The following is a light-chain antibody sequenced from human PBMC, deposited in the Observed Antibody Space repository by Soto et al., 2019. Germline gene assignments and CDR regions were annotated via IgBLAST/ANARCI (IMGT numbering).Light chain of an antibody. CDR3: QRGT. V-gene: IGKV3-20*01. CDR1: QSVSSSY. J-gene: IGKJ2*01. Sequence: EIVLTQSPGTLSLSPGERATLSCRASQSVSSSYLAWYQQKPGQAPRLLIYGASSRATGIPDRFSGSGSGTDFTLTISSLEPEDFAVYYCQRGTFGQGTKLEIK. CDR2: GAS.